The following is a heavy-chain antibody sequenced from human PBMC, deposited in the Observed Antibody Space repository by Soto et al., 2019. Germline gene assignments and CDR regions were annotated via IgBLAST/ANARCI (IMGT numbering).Heavy chain of an antibody. Sequence: GGSLRLSCAASGFTFSSYAMHWVRQAPGKGLKWVAVISYDGSNKYYADSVKGRFTISRDNSKNTLYLQMNSLRAEDTAVYYCARGRLYGDYGMDVWGQGTTVTVSS. CDR3: ARGRLYGDYGMDV. CDR2: ISYDGSNK. D-gene: IGHD3-16*01. J-gene: IGHJ6*02. CDR1: GFTFSSYA. V-gene: IGHV3-30-3*01.